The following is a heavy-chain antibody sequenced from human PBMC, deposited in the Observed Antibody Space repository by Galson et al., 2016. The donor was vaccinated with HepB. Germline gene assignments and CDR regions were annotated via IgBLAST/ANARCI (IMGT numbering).Heavy chain of an antibody. Sequence: SETLSLTCGVSGGSFSDYYWNWIRQSPGKGLEWIGDISHSGSTNYNPSLKSRVAISVDTSNNQFSLKMLSVTAADTAVYYCARTKSYYDAGGYYPAFDYWGQGALVTVSS. D-gene: IGHD3-22*01. CDR1: GGSFSDYY. J-gene: IGHJ4*02. CDR2: ISHSGST. V-gene: IGHV4-34*01. CDR3: ARTKSYYDAGGYYPAFDY.